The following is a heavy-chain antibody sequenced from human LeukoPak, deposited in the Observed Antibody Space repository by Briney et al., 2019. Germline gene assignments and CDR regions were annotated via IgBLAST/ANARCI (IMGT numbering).Heavy chain of an antibody. V-gene: IGHV3-23*01. Sequence: TGGSLRLSCAASGFTFSNYAMSWVRQAPGKGLEWVSAISGGGGSTYYADSVRGRFTISRDNSKNTLSLQRNSLRAEDTAVYYCAGEGSFDYWGQGALVTVSS. CDR3: AGEGSFDY. CDR2: ISGGGGST. J-gene: IGHJ4*02. CDR1: GFTFSNYA.